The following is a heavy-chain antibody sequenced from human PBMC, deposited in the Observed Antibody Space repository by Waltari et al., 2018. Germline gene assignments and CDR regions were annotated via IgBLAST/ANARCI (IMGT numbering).Heavy chain of an antibody. D-gene: IGHD1-26*01. CDR1: AYSFPKYG. V-gene: IGHV1-18*04. CDR2: VSGQNSNT. CDR3: AGSTSPLGYYYYGTDV. Sequence: QLQLVQSGAEVKKPGASVKVSCKASAYSFPKYGVTWVRQAPGQGLEWMGWVSGQNSNTKSQQKLQGRVTMTTDTSTSTAYMELRSLTSDDAAVYYCAGSTSPLGYYYYGTDVWGQGTTVTVSS. J-gene: IGHJ6*02.